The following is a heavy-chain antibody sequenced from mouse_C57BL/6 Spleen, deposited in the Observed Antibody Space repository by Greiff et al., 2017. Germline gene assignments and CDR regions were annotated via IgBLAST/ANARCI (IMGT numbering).Heavy chain of an antibody. J-gene: IGHJ2*01. CDR2: IHPDSGST. V-gene: IGHV1-64*01. CDR3: ARGGPFDD. Sequence: QVQLQQPGAELVKPGASVKLSCTASGYTFTSYWMHWVKQRPGQGLEWIGMIHPDSGSTNYTEKFKCKATMTVDKSSSTAYMQLSSLTSEDSAVYYGARGGPFDDWGKGTTLTVSS. CDR1: GYTFTSYW.